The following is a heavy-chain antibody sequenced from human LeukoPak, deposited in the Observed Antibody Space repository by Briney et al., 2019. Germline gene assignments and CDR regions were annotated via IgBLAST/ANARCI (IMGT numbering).Heavy chain of an antibody. V-gene: IGHV4-59*01. CDR3: AREGVGATSFDY. Sequence: SETLSLTCTVSGGPISSYYWSWIRQPPGKGLEWIGYIYYSGSTNYNPSLKSRVTISVDTSKNQFSLKLSSVTAADTAVYYCAREGVGATSFDYWGQGTLVTVSS. J-gene: IGHJ4*02. CDR1: GGPISSYY. D-gene: IGHD1-26*01. CDR2: IYYSGST.